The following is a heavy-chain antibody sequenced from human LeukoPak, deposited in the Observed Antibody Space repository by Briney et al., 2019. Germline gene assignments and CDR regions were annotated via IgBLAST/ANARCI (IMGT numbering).Heavy chain of an antibody. CDR1: GFTSSRHW. Sequence: GGFLRLSCAVSGFTSSRHWMSWVRQTPEKGLEWVANIKEDANEENYVDSVKGRFTISRDNAKNSLYLQMNSLRAEDTAVYYCAIAAGWELGYWGQGTLVTVSS. J-gene: IGHJ4*02. D-gene: IGHD6-25*01. CDR2: IKEDANEE. V-gene: IGHV3-7*01. CDR3: AIAAGWELGY.